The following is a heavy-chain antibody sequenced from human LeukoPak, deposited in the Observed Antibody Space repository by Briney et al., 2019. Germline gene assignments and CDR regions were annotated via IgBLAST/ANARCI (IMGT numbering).Heavy chain of an antibody. V-gene: IGHV3-30*02. CDR3: AKDLSTYYDILTGYMALYYYYGMDV. CDR1: GFTFSSYG. D-gene: IGHD3-9*01. CDR2: IRYDGSNK. Sequence: AGGSLRLSCAASGFTFSSYGMHWVRQAPGKGLEWVAFIRYDGSNKYYADSVKGRFTISRDNSKNTLYLQMNSLRAEGTAVYYCAKDLSTYYDILTGYMALYYYYGMDVWGQGTTVTVSS. J-gene: IGHJ6*02.